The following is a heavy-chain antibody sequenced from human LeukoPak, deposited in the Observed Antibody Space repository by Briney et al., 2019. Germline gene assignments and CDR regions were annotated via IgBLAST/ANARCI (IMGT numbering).Heavy chain of an antibody. Sequence: GGSLRLSCAASGFTFSTYAVTWVRQAPGKGLEWVSTISGSGDSTYYADSVEGRFTISRDNSKNTLYLQMNSLRAEDTAVYYCAKEWDYGDYSGFDYWGQGTLVTVSS. CDR1: GFTFSTYA. D-gene: IGHD4-17*01. J-gene: IGHJ4*02. CDR3: AKEWDYGDYSGFDY. CDR2: ISGSGDST. V-gene: IGHV3-23*01.